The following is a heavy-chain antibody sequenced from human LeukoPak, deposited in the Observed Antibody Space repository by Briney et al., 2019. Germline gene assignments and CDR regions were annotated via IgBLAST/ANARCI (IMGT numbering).Heavy chain of an antibody. Sequence: SQTLSLTCAISGDSVSTNTAAWNWIRQSPSRGLEWLGRTYYRSKWYTDYAVSVKSRITINPDTSKNQFSLQRNSVTPEDTAVYFCARDGWPAFDYWGQGTLVTVSS. CDR2: TYYRSKWYT. CDR3: ARDGWPAFDY. V-gene: IGHV6-1*01. CDR1: GDSVSTNTAA. J-gene: IGHJ4*02. D-gene: IGHD2-15*01.